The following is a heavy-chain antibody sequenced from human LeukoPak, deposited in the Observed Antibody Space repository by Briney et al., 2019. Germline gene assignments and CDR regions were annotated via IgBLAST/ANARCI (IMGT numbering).Heavy chain of an antibody. V-gene: IGHV2-5*01. CDR1: GFSLTTSGVG. CDR2: IYGNDDK. D-gene: IGHD6-19*01. Sequence: SGPTLVNPTQTLTLTCTFSGFSLTTSGVGVAWIRQPPGKALEWLALIYGNDDKHYSPSLKSRLTVTKDTSKDQVVLEMTDVDPVDTGTYYCAHRGNGSYDYWGQGTLVTVSS. CDR3: AHRGNGSYDY. J-gene: IGHJ4*02.